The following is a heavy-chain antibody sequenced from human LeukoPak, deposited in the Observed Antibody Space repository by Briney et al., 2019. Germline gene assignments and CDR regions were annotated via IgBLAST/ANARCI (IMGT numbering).Heavy chain of an antibody. CDR2: IYYSGST. Sequence: PSETLSLTCTVSGGSISSSSYYWGWIRQPPGKGLEWNGSIYYSGSTYYKSSLKSRVTISVDTSKNQFSLKLSYVTAADTAVYYCARDSSYSSGWFNKQFEYWGQGTLVTVSS. CDR3: ARDSSYSSGWFNKQFEY. D-gene: IGHD6-19*01. V-gene: IGHV4-39*07. CDR1: GGSISSSSYY. J-gene: IGHJ4*02.